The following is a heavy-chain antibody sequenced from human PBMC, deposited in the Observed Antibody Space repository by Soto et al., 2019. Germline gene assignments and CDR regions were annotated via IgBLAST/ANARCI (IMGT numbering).Heavy chain of an antibody. J-gene: IGHJ4*02. D-gene: IGHD6-19*01. V-gene: IGHV4-59*08. Sequence: PSETLSLTSTVSGVSISSYYWSWIRQPPGKGLEWIGYIYYSGSTNYNPSLKSRVTISVDTSKNQFSLKLSSVTAADTAVYYCARRYSSGFDFWGQGTLVTVSS. CDR1: GVSISSYY. CDR2: IYYSGST. CDR3: ARRYSSGFDF.